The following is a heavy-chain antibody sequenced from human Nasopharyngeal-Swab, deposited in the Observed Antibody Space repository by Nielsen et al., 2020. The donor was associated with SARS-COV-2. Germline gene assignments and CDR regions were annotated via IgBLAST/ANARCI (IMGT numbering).Heavy chain of an antibody. D-gene: IGHD3-3*01. J-gene: IGHJ6*02. CDR1: GFTFSSYW. Sequence: GGSLRLSCAASGFTFSSYWMTWVRQAPGKGLEWVANIKHDGSAKYYADSVKGRFPISRDNAKSSLHLQMNSLRAEDTAVYYCARHYDFWSGYYNSHFYGMDVWGQGTTVTVSS. V-gene: IGHV3-7*01. CDR3: ARHYDFWSGYYNSHFYGMDV. CDR2: IKHDGSAK.